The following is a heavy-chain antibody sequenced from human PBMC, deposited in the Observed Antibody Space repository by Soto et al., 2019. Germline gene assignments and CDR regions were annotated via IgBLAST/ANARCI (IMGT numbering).Heavy chain of an antibody. Sequence: PGGSLRLSCAASGFTFSSYAMHWVRQAPGKGLEWVAVISYDGSNKYYADSVKGRFTISRDNSKNTLYLQMNSLRAEDTAVYYCAREAYYGTDRFDPWGQGTLVTVSS. CDR1: GFTFSSYA. CDR2: ISYDGSNK. J-gene: IGHJ5*02. V-gene: IGHV3-30-3*01. CDR3: AREAYYGTDRFDP. D-gene: IGHD3-10*01.